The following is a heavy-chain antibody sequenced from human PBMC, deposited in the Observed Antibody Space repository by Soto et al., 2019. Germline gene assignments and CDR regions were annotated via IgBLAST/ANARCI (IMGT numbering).Heavy chain of an antibody. V-gene: IGHV1-18*04. CDR1: GHTFTSYG. CDR3: AKDPGYYGSGRSLYGMDV. D-gene: IGHD3-10*01. CDR2: ISAYNGNT. Sequence: ASVKVSCKASGHTFTSYGISWLRQAPGQGLEWMGWISAYNGNTNYAQKIQGRVTMTTDTSTSTAYKELRTLRPDDTAVYYRAKDPGYYGSGRSLYGMDVWGQGTTVTVP. J-gene: IGHJ6*02.